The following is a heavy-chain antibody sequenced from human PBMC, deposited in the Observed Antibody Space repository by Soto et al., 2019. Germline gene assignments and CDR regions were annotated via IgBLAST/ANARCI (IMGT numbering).Heavy chain of an antibody. CDR1: GFTLTDHA. CDR2: TSNTGDRT. J-gene: IGHJ4*02. D-gene: IGHD6-19*01. V-gene: IGHV3-23*01. CDR3: ARPPLYSNGGYFDS. Sequence: LRLSCAVAGFTLTDHAMTWVRQAPGKGLEWVSTTSNTGDRTFYADSVKGRFTVSTDRTNNTLYLQMNSLRADDTAVYFCARPPLYSNGGYFDSWGQGTLVTVSS.